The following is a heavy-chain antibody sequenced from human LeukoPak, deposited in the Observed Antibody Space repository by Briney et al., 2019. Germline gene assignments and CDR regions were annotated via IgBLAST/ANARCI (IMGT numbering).Heavy chain of an antibody. J-gene: IGHJ4*02. V-gene: IGHV1-58*01. CDR1: GFTFTSSA. CDR2: IVVGSGNT. D-gene: IGHD3-9*01. Sequence: ASVKVSCKASGFTFTSSAVQWVRQARGQRLEWIGWIVVGSGNTNYAQKFQERVTITRDMSTSTAYMELSSLRSEDTAVYYCAARKGRYFDWLEFDYWGQGTLVTVSS. CDR3: AARKGRYFDWLEFDY.